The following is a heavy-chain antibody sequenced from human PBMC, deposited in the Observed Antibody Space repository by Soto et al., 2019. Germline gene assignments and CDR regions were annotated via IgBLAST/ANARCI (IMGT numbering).Heavy chain of an antibody. V-gene: IGHV3-21*01. CDR3: ARVRWRDSGWDDY. CDR1: GFTFSSYS. D-gene: IGHD4-17*01. Sequence: EVQLVESGGGLVKPGGSLRLSCAASGFTFSSYSMNWVRRAPGKGLEWVSSISSSSSYIYYADSVKGRFTISRDNAKNSLYLQMNSLRAEDTAVYYCARVRWRDSGWDDYWGQGTLVTVSS. CDR2: ISSSSSYI. J-gene: IGHJ4*02.